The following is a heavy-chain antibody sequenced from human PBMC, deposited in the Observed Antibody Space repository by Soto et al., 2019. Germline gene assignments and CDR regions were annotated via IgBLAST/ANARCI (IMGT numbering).Heavy chain of an antibody. CDR1: GYSFTSYW. V-gene: IGHV5-51*01. Sequence: GETLKISCKGSGYSFTSYWIGWVRQMPGKGLEWMGIIYPGDSDTRYSPSFQGQVTISADKSISTAYLQWSSLKASDTAMYYCARHPLARDGYNFYYFDYWGQGTLVTVSS. CDR2: IYPGDSDT. J-gene: IGHJ4*02. D-gene: IGHD5-12*01. CDR3: ARHPLARDGYNFYYFDY.